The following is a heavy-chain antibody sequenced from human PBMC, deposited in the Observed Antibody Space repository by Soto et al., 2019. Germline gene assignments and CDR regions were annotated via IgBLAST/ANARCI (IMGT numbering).Heavy chain of an antibody. V-gene: IGHV3-73*01. D-gene: IGHD4-17*01. CDR3: TTESVGSYYGGNSLAY. CDR2: IGSRGESYAT. Sequence: GGSLRLSCAASGFTFGASALQWVRQASGKGLEWLGRIGSRGESYATTYDVSVKGRFTISRDDSKNTLYLQMNSLKTEDTAVYYCTTESVGSYYGGNSLAYWGQGTLVTVSS. J-gene: IGHJ4*02. CDR1: GFTFGASA.